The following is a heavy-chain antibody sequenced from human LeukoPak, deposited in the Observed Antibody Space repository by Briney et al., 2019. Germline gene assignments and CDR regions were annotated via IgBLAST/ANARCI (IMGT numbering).Heavy chain of an antibody. CDR3: AKSPYGEVYNWFDP. Sequence: PGGSLRLSCAASGFTFSSYGMSWVRQPPGKGLEWVSIISANGGTTYYADSVRGRFTISRDNSKNTLYLQMNSLRAEDTAVYYCAKSPYGEVYNWFDPWGQGTLVTVSS. D-gene: IGHD4-17*01. CDR2: ISANGGTT. CDR1: GFTFSSYG. J-gene: IGHJ5*02. V-gene: IGHV3-23*01.